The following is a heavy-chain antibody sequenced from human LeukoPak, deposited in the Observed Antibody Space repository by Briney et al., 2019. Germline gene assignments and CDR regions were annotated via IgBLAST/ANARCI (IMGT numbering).Heavy chain of an antibody. Sequence: ASVKVSCKASGYTFTGHYMHWVRQAPGQGLEWMGWINPNSGGTNYAQKFQGRVTMTRDTSISTAYMELSRLRSDDTAVYYCARDNSTSWGWFDPWGQGTLVTVSS. CDR3: ARDNSTSWGWFDP. V-gene: IGHV1-2*02. D-gene: IGHD2-2*01. J-gene: IGHJ5*02. CDR2: INPNSGGT. CDR1: GYTFTGHY.